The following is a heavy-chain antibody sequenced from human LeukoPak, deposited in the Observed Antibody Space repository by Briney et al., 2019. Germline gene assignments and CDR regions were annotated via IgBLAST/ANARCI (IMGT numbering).Heavy chain of an antibody. D-gene: IGHD5/OR15-5a*01. CDR3: ATFFDFWFGP. V-gene: IGHV4-39*07. J-gene: IGHJ5*02. CDR1: GGSIRSSSSDFYY. Sequence: SETLSLTCTVSGGSIRSSSSDFYYWGWIRQPPGKGLEWIGSIYYSGSSYYNASLKGRATISVDTSKNQFSLKLSSVTTADTAVYFCATFFDFWFGPWGQGTQVTVSS. CDR2: IYYSGSS.